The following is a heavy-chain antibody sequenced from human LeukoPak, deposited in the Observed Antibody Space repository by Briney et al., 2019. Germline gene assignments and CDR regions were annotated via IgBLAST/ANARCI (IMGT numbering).Heavy chain of an antibody. CDR2: INPNSGGA. CDR3: ARSIGTTFGFSDY. V-gene: IGHV1-2*02. D-gene: IGHD3-16*01. J-gene: IGHJ4*02. Sequence: ASVTVSFTASGYTFTFYYMQWVRQAPGQGLEWMGWINPNSGGANYAQKFQGRVTMARDTSISTAYMELSSLRSDDTAVYYCARSIGTTFGFSDYWGQGTLVTVSS. CDR1: GYTFTFYY.